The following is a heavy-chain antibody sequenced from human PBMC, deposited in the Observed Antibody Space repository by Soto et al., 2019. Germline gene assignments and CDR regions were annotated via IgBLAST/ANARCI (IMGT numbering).Heavy chain of an antibody. V-gene: IGHV4-38-2*02. D-gene: IGHD5-12*01. CDR3: ARGRPLDGYKYYFDY. CDR2: IFHTGTT. J-gene: IGHJ4*02. Sequence: SETLSLTCTVSGGSISNGYHWAWIRQPPGMLLEWVASIFHTGTTYYNPSLTSRVTISVDTSKNQFSLKLTSVTAADTAVYYCARGRPLDGYKYYFDYWGQGTLVTVSS. CDR1: GGSISNGYH.